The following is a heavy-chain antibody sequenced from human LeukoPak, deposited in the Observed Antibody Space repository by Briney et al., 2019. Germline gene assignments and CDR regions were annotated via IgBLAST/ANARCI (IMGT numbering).Heavy chain of an antibody. V-gene: IGHV1-46*01. Sequence: ASVKVSCKASGYTFTSYYMHWVRQAPGQGLEWMGIINPSGGSTSYAQKLQGRVTMTRDTSTSTVYMELSSLRSEDTAVYYCAREGRYYYDSSGYFDYWGQGTLVTVSS. J-gene: IGHJ4*02. CDR1: GYTFTSYY. CDR3: AREGRYYYDSSGYFDY. CDR2: INPSGGST. D-gene: IGHD3-22*01.